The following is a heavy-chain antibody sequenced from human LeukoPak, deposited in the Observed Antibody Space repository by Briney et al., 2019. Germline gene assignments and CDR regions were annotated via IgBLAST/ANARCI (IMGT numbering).Heavy chain of an antibody. CDR3: ARQCSSTSCYSY. CDR1: GGSISSSTYY. D-gene: IGHD2-2*01. J-gene: IGHJ4*02. V-gene: IGHV4-39*01. Sequence: PSETLSLTCTVSGGSISSSTYYWGWIHQPPGKGLEWIGNIYYGGSTFYNPSLKSRVTISLDTSKNQFSLKLSSVTAADTAVYFCARQCSSTSCYSYWGQGTLVTVSS. CDR2: IYYGGST.